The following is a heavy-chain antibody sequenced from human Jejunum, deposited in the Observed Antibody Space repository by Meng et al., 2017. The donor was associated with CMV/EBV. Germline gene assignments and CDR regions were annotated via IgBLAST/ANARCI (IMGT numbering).Heavy chain of an antibody. CDR3: AREGDYPVFDY. D-gene: IGHD3-16*01. CDR1: GFTVSFKY. V-gene: IGHV3-53*01. CDR2: IDSGGRT. J-gene: IGHJ4*02. Sequence: VVLVVSWGGLIQPGGFLRLSCAASGFTVSFKYMSWVRQAPGKGLEWVSVIDSGGRTYYADSVKGRLTISRDNSENTLYLQMNNLRAEDTAVYYCAREGDYPVFDYWGQGTLVTVSS.